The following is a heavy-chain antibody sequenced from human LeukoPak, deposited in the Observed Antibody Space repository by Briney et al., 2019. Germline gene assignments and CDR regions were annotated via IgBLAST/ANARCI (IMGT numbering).Heavy chain of an antibody. V-gene: IGHV3-33*01. Sequence: PGGSLRLSCAASGFTFSSYGMHWVRQAPGKGLEWVAVIWYDGSNKYYADSVKGRFTISGDNSKNTLYLQMNSLRAEDTAVYYCAREGELLNGSGSYYSSNWFDPWGQGTLVTVSS. CDR3: AREGELLNGSGSYYSSNWFDP. CDR2: IWYDGSNK. J-gene: IGHJ5*02. D-gene: IGHD3-10*01. CDR1: GFTFSSYG.